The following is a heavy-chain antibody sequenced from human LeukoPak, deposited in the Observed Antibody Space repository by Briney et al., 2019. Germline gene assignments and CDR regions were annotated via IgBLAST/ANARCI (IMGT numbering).Heavy chain of an antibody. J-gene: IGHJ5*02. CDR1: GFTFSSYG. CDR2: ISYDGSNK. Sequence: GRSLRLSCAASGFTFSSYGMHWVRQAPGKGLEWVAVISYDGSNKYYADSVKGRFTISRDNSKNTLYLQMNSLRAEDTAVYYCAKDDQPDPWGQGTLVTVSS. CDR3: AKDDQPDP. V-gene: IGHV3-30*18.